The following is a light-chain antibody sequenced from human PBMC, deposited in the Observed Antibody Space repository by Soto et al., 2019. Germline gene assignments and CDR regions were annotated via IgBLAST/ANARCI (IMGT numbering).Light chain of an antibody. Sequence: IPLTQSPSSLSASVGDRVTITCRASQGISSYLAWYQQKPGKAPKLLIYAASTLQSGVPSRFSGSGSGTEFALTISSLQPEDFATYYCQQLNSYPLITFGQGTRLEIK. J-gene: IGKJ5*01. CDR1: QGISSY. CDR2: AAS. CDR3: QQLNSYPLIT. V-gene: IGKV1-9*01.